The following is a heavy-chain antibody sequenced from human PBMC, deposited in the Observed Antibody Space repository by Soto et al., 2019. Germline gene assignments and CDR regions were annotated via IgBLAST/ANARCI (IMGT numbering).Heavy chain of an antibody. CDR2: IYYSGST. CDR1: GGSISSYY. CDR3: ASSAYYDFWSGSPGDYYYYMDV. Sequence: SETLSLTCTVSGGSISSYYWSWIRQPPGKGLEWIGYIYYSGSTNYNPSLKSRVTISVDTSKNQFSLKLSSVTAADTAVYYCASSAYYDFWSGSPGDYYYYMDVWGKGTTVTVSS. D-gene: IGHD3-3*01. V-gene: IGHV4-59*01. J-gene: IGHJ6*03.